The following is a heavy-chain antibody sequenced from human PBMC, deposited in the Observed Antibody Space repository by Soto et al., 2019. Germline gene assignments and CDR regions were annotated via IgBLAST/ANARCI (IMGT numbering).Heavy chain of an antibody. CDR2: IGTAGDT. CDR1: GFTFSSYD. J-gene: IGHJ6*02. CDR3: ARDRGLYPAGEGMDV. V-gene: IGHV3-13*01. Sequence: GGSLRLSCAASGFTFSSYDMHWVRQATGKGLEWVSAIGTAGDTYYPGSVKGRFTISRENAKSSLYLQMNSLRAGDTAVYYCARDRGLYPAGEGMDVCGQGTTVTVYS. D-gene: IGHD3-10*01.